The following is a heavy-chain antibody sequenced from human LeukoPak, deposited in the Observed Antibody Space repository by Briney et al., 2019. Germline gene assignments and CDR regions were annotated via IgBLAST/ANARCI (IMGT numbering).Heavy chain of an antibody. J-gene: IGHJ4*02. V-gene: IGHV3-23*01. D-gene: IGHD2-15*01. CDR2: ISGSGGST. Sequence: GSLRLSCAASGFTFSSYAMSWVRQAPGKGLEWVSAISGSGGSTYYADSVKGRFTISRDNSKNTLYLQMNSLRAEDTAVYYCASRYCSGGSCYLDYWGQGTLVTVSS. CDR3: ASRYCSGGSCYLDY. CDR1: GFTFSSYA.